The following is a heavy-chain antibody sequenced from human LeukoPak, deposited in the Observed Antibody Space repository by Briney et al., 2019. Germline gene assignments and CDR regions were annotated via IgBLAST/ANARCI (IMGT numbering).Heavy chain of an antibody. J-gene: IGHJ6*03. CDR1: GYSISSGYY. D-gene: IGHD3-10*01. V-gene: IGHV4-38-2*02. CDR2: IYHSGST. Sequence: PSETLSLTCTVSGYSISSGYYWGWIRPPPGKGLEWIGSIYHSGSTYYNPSLKSRVTISVDTSKNQFSLKLSSVTAADTAVYYCARIQAGRGEYYYYYMDVWGKGTTVTVSS. CDR3: ARIQAGRGEYYYYYMDV.